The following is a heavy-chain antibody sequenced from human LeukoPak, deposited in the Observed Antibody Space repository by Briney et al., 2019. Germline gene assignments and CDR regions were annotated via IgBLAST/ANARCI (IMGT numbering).Heavy chain of an antibody. V-gene: IGHV1-24*01. J-gene: IGHJ6*03. D-gene: IGHD3-10*01. CDR3: ARGQHYYGSGNYYMDV. CDR1: GYTLTEIS. CDR2: FDPEDGET. Sequence: ASVKVSCKVSGYTLTEISIHWVRQAPGKGLEWMGGFDPEDGETIYAQRFQGRVTMTEDTSADTAYMELSSLRSEDTAVYYCARGQHYYGSGNYYMDVWGKGTTVTISS.